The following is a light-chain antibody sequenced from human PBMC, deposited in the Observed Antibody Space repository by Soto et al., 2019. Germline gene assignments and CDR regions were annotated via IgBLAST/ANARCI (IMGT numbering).Light chain of an antibody. Sequence: QSVLTQPPSVSGARGQRVTISCTGSSSNIGAGYDVHWYQQLPGTAPKLLIYGNSNRPSGVPDRFSGSKSGTSASLAITGLQPEDEADYYCQSYDSSLSGVVFGGGTKVTVL. V-gene: IGLV1-40*01. CDR3: QSYDSSLSGVV. J-gene: IGLJ2*01. CDR1: SSNIGAGYD. CDR2: GNS.